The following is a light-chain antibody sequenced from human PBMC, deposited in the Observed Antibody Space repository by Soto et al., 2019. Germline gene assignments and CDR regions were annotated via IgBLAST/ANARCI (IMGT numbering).Light chain of an antibody. J-gene: IGKJ1*01. CDR3: QQFDSLT. CDR1: RSISTW. CDR2: DAS. V-gene: IGKV1-5*01. Sequence: DIQMTQSPSTLSASVGDRVTITCRASRSISTWLPWYQQKPGKGPKLLIYDASSLESGVPSRFSGSGSGTDFTLTISSLQPDDFATYYCQQFDSLTFGQGTKVDIK.